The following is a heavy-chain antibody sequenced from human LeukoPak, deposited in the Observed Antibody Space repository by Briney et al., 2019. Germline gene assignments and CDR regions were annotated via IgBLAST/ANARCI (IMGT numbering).Heavy chain of an antibody. D-gene: IGHD2-15*01. V-gene: IGHV3-21*01. Sequence: PGGSLRLSCAASRFTFSSYSMNWVRQAPGKGLEWVSSISSSSSYIYYADSVKGRFTISRDNDKNSLYLQMNSLRAEDTAVYYCARELRLGYCSDGSCYYYGMDVWGQGTTVTVSS. CDR2: ISSSSSYI. J-gene: IGHJ6*02. CDR3: ARELRLGYCSDGSCYYYGMDV. CDR1: RFTFSSYS.